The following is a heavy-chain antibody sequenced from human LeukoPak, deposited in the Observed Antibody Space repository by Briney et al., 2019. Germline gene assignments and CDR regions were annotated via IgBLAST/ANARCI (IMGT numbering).Heavy chain of an antibody. CDR2: IYTSGST. V-gene: IGHV4-61*02. CDR1: GGSISSGSYY. D-gene: IGHD1-14*01. J-gene: IGHJ4*02. CDR3: ASGGEPYYFDY. Sequence: SQTLSLTCTVSGGSISSGSYYWSRIRQPAGKGLEWIGRIYTSGSTNYNPSLKSRVTISVDTSKNQFSLKLSSVTAADTAVYYCASGGEPYYFDYWGQGTLVTVSS.